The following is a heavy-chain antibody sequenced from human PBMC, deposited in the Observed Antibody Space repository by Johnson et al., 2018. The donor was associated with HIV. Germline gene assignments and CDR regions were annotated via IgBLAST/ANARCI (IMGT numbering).Heavy chain of an antibody. CDR1: GFTFNYYG. CDR2: LWYDGSNK. V-gene: IGHV3-30*02. J-gene: IGHJ3*02. CDR3: AKEEDIWRLGLYRAFDI. D-gene: IGHD2-15*01. Sequence: QVQLVESGGGVVQPGGSLRLSCAASGFTFNYYGMHWVRQAPGKGLDWVAILWYDGSNKYYADSVKGRFTISRDNSKNTLYLQMNSLRAEDTAVYYCAKEEDIWRLGLYRAFDIWGQGTMVTVSS.